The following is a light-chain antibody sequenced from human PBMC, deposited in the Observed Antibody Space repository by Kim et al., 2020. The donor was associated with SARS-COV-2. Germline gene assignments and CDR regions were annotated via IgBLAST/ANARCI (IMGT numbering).Light chain of an antibody. CDR1: QSVSSN. CDR3: QQYNNWPPLT. CDR2: GAS. J-gene: IGKJ4*01. V-gene: IGKV3-15*01. Sequence: EIVMTQSPATLSVSPGERATLSCRASQSVSSNLAWYQQKPGQAPRLLIYGASTRATGIPARFSGSGSGTEFTLTISSLQSEDFAVYYCQQYNNWPPLTVGGRTKVDIK.